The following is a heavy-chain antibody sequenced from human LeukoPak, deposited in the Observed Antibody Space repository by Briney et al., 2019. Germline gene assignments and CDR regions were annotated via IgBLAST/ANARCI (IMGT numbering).Heavy chain of an antibody. CDR3: AREWELE. CDR1: GFNVSSNY. D-gene: IGHD1-26*01. Sequence: GGSLMLSCGASGFNVSSNYMSWVRQAPGKVLEWVSVLYSDGSTYYIDSVKGRFTVSRDNSKNTLYLQTNGLRPEDTAVYYCAREWELEWGQGTLVTVSS. J-gene: IGHJ4*02. CDR2: LYSDGST. V-gene: IGHV3-53*01.